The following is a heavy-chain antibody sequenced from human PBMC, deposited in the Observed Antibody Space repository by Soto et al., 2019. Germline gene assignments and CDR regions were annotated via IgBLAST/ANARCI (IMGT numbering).Heavy chain of an antibody. CDR1: GFTFYDDA. Sequence: EVQLLESGGALVQPCRSLRLSCAAYGFTFYDDAMHWVRQAPGKGLEWVSGISWNSCSIGYADFVKGRVTISRDNAKNSLYVQVNSLRAKDTALYYCAKDTAYRVCPTLRAFDICGQGTMVTVT. D-gene: IGHD2-8*01. CDR3: AKDTAYRVCPTLRAFDI. CDR2: ISWNSCSI. J-gene: IGHJ3*02. V-gene: IGHV3-9*01.